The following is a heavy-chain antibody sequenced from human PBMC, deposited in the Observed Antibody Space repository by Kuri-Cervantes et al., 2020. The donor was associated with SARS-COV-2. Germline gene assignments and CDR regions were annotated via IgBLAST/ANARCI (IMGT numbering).Heavy chain of an antibody. J-gene: IGHJ3*02. CDR1: GFTFSSYS. CDR3: AKVLRYFDWLFLDAFDI. Sequence: GGSLRLSCAASGFTFSSYSMNWVRQAPGRGLEWVSYISSSSSYTNYADSVKGRFTISRDNAKNSLYLQMNSLRAEDTAVYYCAKVLRYFDWLFLDAFDIWGQGKMV. V-gene: IGHV3-21*05. D-gene: IGHD3-9*01. CDR2: ISSSSSYT.